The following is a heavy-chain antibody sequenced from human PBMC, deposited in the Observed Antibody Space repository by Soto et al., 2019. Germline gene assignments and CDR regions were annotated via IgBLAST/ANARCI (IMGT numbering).Heavy chain of an antibody. CDR3: ARDTAITYYYYGMDV. Sequence: PGGSLRLSCAASGFTFSSYWMSWVRQAPGKGLEWVANIKQDGSEKYYVDSVKGRFTISRDNAKNSLYLQMNSLRAEDTAVYYCARDTAITYYYYGMDVWGQGTTVTVSS. J-gene: IGHJ6*02. CDR1: GFTFSSYW. CDR2: IKQDGSEK. D-gene: IGHD5-18*01. V-gene: IGHV3-7*04.